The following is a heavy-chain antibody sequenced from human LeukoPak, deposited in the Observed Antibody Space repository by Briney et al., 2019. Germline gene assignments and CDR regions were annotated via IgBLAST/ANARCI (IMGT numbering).Heavy chain of an antibody. J-gene: IGHJ4*02. CDR2: VNSDGRST. Sequence: GGSLRLSCAASGFTFSSYWMHWVRQAPGKGLVWVSRVNSDGRSTSYADSVKGRFTISRDNAKNTLYLQMNSLRAEDTAVYYCARATYYYDSSGYPGYYFDYWGQGTLVTVSS. V-gene: IGHV3-74*01. CDR1: GFTFSSYW. D-gene: IGHD3-22*01. CDR3: ARATYYYDSSGYPGYYFDY.